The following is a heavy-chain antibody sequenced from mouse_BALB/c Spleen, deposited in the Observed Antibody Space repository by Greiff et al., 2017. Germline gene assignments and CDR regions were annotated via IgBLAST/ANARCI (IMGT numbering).Heavy chain of an antibody. J-gene: IGHJ4*01. CDR2: IDPANGNT. Sequence: EVQGVESGAELVKPGASVKLSCTASGFNITDTYMYWVKQRPEQGLEWIGRIDPANGNTKYDPKFQGKATITADTSSNTAYLQLSSLTSEDTAVYYCATRGYDSCAMDYWGQGTSVTVSS. V-gene: IGHV14-3*02. CDR3: ATRGYDSCAMDY. CDR1: GFNITDTY. D-gene: IGHD2-10*02.